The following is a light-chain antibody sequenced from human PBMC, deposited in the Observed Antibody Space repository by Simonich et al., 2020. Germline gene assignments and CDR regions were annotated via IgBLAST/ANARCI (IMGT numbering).Light chain of an antibody. Sequence: QSVLTQPASVFGSPGQSITISCTGTSSDVGGYNYVSWYQQHPSKAPKLMIYDVSKRPSGVSNRFSSSKSGNTASLTISGLQAEDEADYYCSSYTSSSTWVFGGGTKLTVL. CDR3: SSYTSSSTWV. CDR2: DVS. V-gene: IGLV2-14*01. CDR1: SSDVGGYNY. J-gene: IGLJ3*02.